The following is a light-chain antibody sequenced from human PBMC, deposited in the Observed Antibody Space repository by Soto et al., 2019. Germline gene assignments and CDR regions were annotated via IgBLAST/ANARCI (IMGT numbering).Light chain of an antibody. J-gene: IGLJ3*02. V-gene: IGLV2-14*01. Sequence: QSALTQPASVSGSPGQSITISCTGTSSDVGGYNYVSWYQQHPGKAPKLIIYEVSNRPAGVSNRFSGSKSGDTASLTISGLQADDEADHFCYSYTSSSTWVFGGGTKLTVL. CDR2: EVS. CDR3: YSYTSSSTWV. CDR1: SSDVGGYNY.